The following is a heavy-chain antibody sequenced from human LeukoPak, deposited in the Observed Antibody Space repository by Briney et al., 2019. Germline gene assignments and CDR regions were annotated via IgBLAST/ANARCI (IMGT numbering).Heavy chain of an antibody. Sequence: PSETLSLTCTVSGGSFSSRSYYWSWIRQPPGKGLEWIGYIYHSGSTYYNPSLKSRVTISVDRSKNQFSLKLSSVTAADTAVYYCARGAMVRGVIITFDPWGQGTLVTVSS. D-gene: IGHD3-10*01. CDR3: ARGAMVRGVIITFDP. V-gene: IGHV4-30-2*01. J-gene: IGHJ5*02. CDR1: GGSFSSRSYY. CDR2: IYHSGST.